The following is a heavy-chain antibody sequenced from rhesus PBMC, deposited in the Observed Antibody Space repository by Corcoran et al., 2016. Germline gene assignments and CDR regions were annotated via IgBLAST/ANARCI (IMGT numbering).Heavy chain of an antibody. Sequence: QVQLQESGLGLVKPPETLSLTCTGSGGSISGYYWNWIRQIPGKGLEWIANIHGSGTTTNYKPSLKSRVTLSVDTSKNQFSLKLTSVTAADTAVYYCARQTSGWAVTDVWGPGVLVTVSS. CDR1: GGSISGYY. CDR3: ARQTSGWAVTDV. D-gene: IGHD6-31*01. CDR2: IHGSGTTT. V-gene: IGHV4S11*01. J-gene: IGHJ5-1*01.